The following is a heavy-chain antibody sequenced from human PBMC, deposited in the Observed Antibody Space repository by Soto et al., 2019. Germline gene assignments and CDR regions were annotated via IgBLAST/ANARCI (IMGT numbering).Heavy chain of an antibody. CDR3: AADATAWQQMVPSDY. J-gene: IGHJ4*02. CDR2: INAGNGDT. Sequence: ASVKVSCKTSGYIFTSYAMHWVRQAPGQRLEWMGWINAGNGDTKYSQKFQGRVTITRDTSANTAFMELSSLGSEDTAIYYCAADATAWQQMVPSDYWGQGTLVTVSS. CDR1: GYIFTSYA. D-gene: IGHD2-8*01. V-gene: IGHV1-3*01.